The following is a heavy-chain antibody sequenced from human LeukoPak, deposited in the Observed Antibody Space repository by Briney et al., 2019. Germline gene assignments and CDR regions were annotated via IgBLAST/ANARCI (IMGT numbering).Heavy chain of an antibody. CDR2: ISYDGSNK. Sequence: GGSLRLSCAASGFTFSSYGMHWVRQAPGKGLEWVAVISYDGSNKYYADSVKGRFTISRDNSKNTLYLQMNSLRAEDTAVYYCARDWDPPRGIPAAFAFWFWGQGTLVTVSS. J-gene: IGHJ4*02. V-gene: IGHV3-30*03. D-gene: IGHD2-2*01. CDR1: GFTFSSYG. CDR3: ARDWDPPRGIPAAFAFWF.